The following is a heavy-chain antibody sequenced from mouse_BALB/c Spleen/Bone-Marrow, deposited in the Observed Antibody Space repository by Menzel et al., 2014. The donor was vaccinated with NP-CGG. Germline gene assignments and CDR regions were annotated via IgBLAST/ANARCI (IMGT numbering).Heavy chain of an antibody. CDR2: IDPANGNT. Sequence: VQLQQSGAELVKPGASVKLSCTASGFNIKDTYMHWVKQRPKQGLEWIGRIDPANGNTKYDPKFQGKATITADTSSNTAYLQLSGLTSEDTAVYYCANYYYGSSLFAYWGQGTLVTVSA. CDR3: ANYYYGSSLFAY. V-gene: IGHV14-3*02. J-gene: IGHJ3*01. D-gene: IGHD1-1*01. CDR1: GFNIKDTY.